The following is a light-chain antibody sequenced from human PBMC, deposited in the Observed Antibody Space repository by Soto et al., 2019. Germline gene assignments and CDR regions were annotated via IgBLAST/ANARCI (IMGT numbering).Light chain of an antibody. V-gene: IGLV2-8*01. CDR3: SSYTSDRGV. Sequence: QSALTQPPSASGSPGQSVTISCTGTPSDVGGYISVSWYQQHPGKAPKLIIYEVNKRPSGVPDRFSAYKSGVTASLTISGLQAEDEADYYCSSYTSDRGVFGTGTKLTVL. J-gene: IGLJ1*01. CDR1: PSDVGGYIS. CDR2: EVN.